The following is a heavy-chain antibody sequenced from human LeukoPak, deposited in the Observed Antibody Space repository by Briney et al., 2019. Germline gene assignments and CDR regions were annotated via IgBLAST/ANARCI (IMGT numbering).Heavy chain of an antibody. CDR2: IYYSGST. Sequence: SETLSLTCAVYGGSFSGYYWSWIRQPPGKGLEWIASIYYSGSTYYNPSLKSRVTISVDTSKNQFSLKLSSVTAADTAVYYCARTPYYDYVRGSYRYELYYFDYWGQGTLVTVFS. D-gene: IGHD3-16*02. V-gene: IGHV4-34*01. CDR1: GGSFSGYY. J-gene: IGHJ4*02. CDR3: ARTPYYDYVRGSYRYELYYFDY.